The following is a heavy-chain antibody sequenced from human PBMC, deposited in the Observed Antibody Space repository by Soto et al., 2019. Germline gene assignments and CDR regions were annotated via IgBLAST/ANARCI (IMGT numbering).Heavy chain of an antibody. Sequence: EVQLVESGGGLVQPGGSLRLSCAVSGFTFSSDAMNWVRQAPGKGLERVAYIHSIRSIIYYADSVKGRFTISRDNAKNSLYPQMDCLRDEDTAVYYCARDALNADYVVWGQGTRVTVSS. V-gene: IGHV3-48*02. D-gene: IGHD3-16*01. CDR1: GFTFSSDA. J-gene: IGHJ4*02. CDR3: ARDALNADYVV. CDR2: IHSIRSII.